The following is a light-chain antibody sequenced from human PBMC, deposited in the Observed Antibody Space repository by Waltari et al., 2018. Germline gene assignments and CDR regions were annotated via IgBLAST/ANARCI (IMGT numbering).Light chain of an antibody. CDR1: QNITNNY. V-gene: IGKV3-20*01. Sequence: EIVLTQSPGTLSLSPGERATLPCRASQNITNNYLAWFQQKPGQAPRLLIYGASSRATGIPDRFSGSGSGTDLTLSISRLEPEDFAVYNCQQFGSSPPFTFGPGPKVDSK. CDR3: QQFGSSPPFT. J-gene: IGKJ3*01. CDR2: GAS.